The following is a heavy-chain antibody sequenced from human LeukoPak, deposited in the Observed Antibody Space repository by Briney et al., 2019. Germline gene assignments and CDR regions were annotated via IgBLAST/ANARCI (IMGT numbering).Heavy chain of an antibody. D-gene: IGHD3-10*01. CDR2: IGGRDGST. V-gene: IGHV3-23*01. J-gene: IGHJ4*02. Sequence: GGSLRLSCAASGFTFSSYGMSWVRQAPGKGLEWVSAIGGRDGSTYYADSVKGRFTISRDNSKDTLYVQMNSLRAEDTAVYYCAKGHYYGSGSLDYWGQGTLVTVSS. CDR3: AKGHYYGSGSLDY. CDR1: GFTFSSYG.